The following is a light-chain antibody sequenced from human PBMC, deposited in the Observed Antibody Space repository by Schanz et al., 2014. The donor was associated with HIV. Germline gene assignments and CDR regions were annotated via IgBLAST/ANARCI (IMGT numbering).Light chain of an antibody. V-gene: IGLV2-14*03. J-gene: IGLJ1*01. CDR1: SSDVGADNS. Sequence: QSALTQPASVSGSPGQSITISCTGTSSDVGADNSVSWYQQHPGRAPRLLVYDVTYRPSGVSNRFSGSKSGNTASLTISGLQPEDEADYYCCSYTTTSTYVFGAGTKVTVL. CDR2: DVT. CDR3: CSYTTTSTYV.